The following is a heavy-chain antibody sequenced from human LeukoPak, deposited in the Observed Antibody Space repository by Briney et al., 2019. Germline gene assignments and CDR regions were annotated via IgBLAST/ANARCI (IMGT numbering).Heavy chain of an antibody. V-gene: IGHV3-30-3*01. D-gene: IGHD3-3*01. J-gene: IGHJ4*02. CDR3: ARDPNILGLRFSGWTGDY. CDR2: ISYEGSNK. CDR1: GFTFNNYP. Sequence: PGRSLRLSCAASGFTFNNYPMHWVRQAPGKGLEWVAVISYEGSNKHYADSVKGRFTISRDNSKNTLYLQMNSLRAEDTALYYCARDPNILGLRFSGWTGDYWGQGNLVTVSS.